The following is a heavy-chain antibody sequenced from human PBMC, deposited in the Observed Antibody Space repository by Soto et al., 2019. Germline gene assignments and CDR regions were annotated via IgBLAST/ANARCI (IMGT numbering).Heavy chain of an antibody. D-gene: IGHD3-22*01. CDR1: GFTFSDYF. V-gene: IGHV3-11*01. CDR2: ISPTGSTI. J-gene: IGHJ4*02. CDR3: AREGKAYYESSGYSHFDY. Sequence: GGSLRLSCAASGFTFSDYFMNWIRQAPGKGLEWVSYISPTGSTIYYTDSVKGRFTISRDNAKNSLYLQMNSLRAEDTAVYYWAREGKAYYESSGYSHFDYWGQGTLVTVSS.